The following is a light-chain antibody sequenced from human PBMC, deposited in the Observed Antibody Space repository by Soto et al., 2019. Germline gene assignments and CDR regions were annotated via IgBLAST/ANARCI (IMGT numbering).Light chain of an antibody. CDR2: EVS. CDR3: SSYAGSNNPFV. V-gene: IGLV2-8*01. Sequence: QPVLNQPPYATGSHGQSVTISCNGTSSDVGGYKYVSWYQQHPGKAPKLMIYEVSKRPSGVPDRFSGSKSGNTASLTVSGLQAEDEADYYCSSYAGSNNPFVFGTMTKVTVL. CDR1: SSDVGGYKY. J-gene: IGLJ1*01.